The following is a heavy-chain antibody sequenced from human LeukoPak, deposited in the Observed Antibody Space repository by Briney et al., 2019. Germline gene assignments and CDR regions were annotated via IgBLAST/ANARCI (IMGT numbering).Heavy chain of an antibody. V-gene: IGHV3-21*01. CDR3: ARSRDFWSGYPNWFDP. D-gene: IGHD3-3*01. Sequence: ETLSLTCTVSGGSVSSGSYYWSWIRQPPGKGLEWVSSISSSSSYIYYADSVKGRFTISRDNAKNSLYLQMNSLRAEDTAVYYCARSRDFWSGYPNWFDPWGQGTLVTVSS. J-gene: IGHJ5*02. CDR2: ISSSSSYI. CDR1: GGSVSSGSYY.